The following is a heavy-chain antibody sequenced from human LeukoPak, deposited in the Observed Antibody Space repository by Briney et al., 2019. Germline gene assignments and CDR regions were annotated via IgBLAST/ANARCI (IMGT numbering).Heavy chain of an antibody. J-gene: IGHJ6*03. CDR2: IRYDGSNK. Sequence: PGGSLRLSCAASGFTFSSYGMHWVRQAPGKGLEWVAFIRYDGSNKYYADSVKGRFTISRDNSKNTLYLQMNSLRAEDTAVYYCAKAHRSYYYYYMDVWGKGTTVTISS. V-gene: IGHV3-30*02. CDR3: AKAHRSYYYYYMDV. CDR1: GFTFSSYG.